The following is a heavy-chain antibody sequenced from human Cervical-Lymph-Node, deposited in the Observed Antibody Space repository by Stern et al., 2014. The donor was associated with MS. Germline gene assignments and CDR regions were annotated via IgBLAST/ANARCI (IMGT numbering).Heavy chain of an antibody. CDR1: GYTLTNYP. CDR2: INTNTGNS. J-gene: IGHJ4*02. CDR3: ARDFVDTSMITRSDYLDS. V-gene: IGHV7-4-1*02. Sequence: VQLVQSGSGLKEPGASVKVSCKASGYTLTNYPMNWVRQAPGQGLEWMGWINTNTGNSAYAQGFTGRCVFSLDTSVSTAYLHISSLKAEDTAVYYCARDFVDTSMITRSDYLDSWGQGTLVTVSS. D-gene: IGHD5-18*01.